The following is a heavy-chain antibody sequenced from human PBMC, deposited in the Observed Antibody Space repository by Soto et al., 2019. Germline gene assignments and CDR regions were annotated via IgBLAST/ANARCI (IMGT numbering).Heavy chain of an antibody. CDR1: GGSISSYY. V-gene: IGHV4-59*01. D-gene: IGHD6-19*01. CDR2: IYCSGST. Sequence: SETLSLTCTVSGGSISSYYWSWIRQPPGKGLEWIGYIYCSGSTNYNPSLKSRVTISVDTSKNQFSLKLSSVTAADTAVYYCARGSQWLGDFDYWGQGTLVTVSS. CDR3: ARGSQWLGDFDY. J-gene: IGHJ4*02.